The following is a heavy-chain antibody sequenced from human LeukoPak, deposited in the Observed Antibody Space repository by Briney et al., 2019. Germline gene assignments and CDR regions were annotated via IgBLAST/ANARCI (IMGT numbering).Heavy chain of an antibody. J-gene: IGHJ4*02. D-gene: IGHD6-19*01. Sequence: GGSLRLSCAASGFTLSSAVMSWVRQAPGKGLEWVSGISGSGGSTYYTDSVKGRFTISRDNSKNTLYLQLNSLRAEDTAVYYCAKGSIAVAGRYYLDYWGQGTLVTVSS. CDR1: GFTLSSAV. CDR2: ISGSGGST. V-gene: IGHV3-23*01. CDR3: AKGSIAVAGRYYLDY.